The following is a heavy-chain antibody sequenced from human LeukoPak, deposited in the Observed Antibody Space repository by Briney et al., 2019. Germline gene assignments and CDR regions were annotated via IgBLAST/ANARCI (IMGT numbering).Heavy chain of an antibody. J-gene: IGHJ1*01. CDR2: ISNTGGST. CDR1: GFSFNTYA. D-gene: IGHD2-15*01. CDR3: AQQVGYCSSGSCYFTY. V-gene: IGHV3-23*01. Sequence: GGSLRLSCAASGFSFNTYAMSWVRQAPWKGLEGVSAISNTGGSTYYADSVKGRFTISRDKSKNTLSLQMNSLRAEDTAVYYCAQQVGYCSSGSCYFTYWGQGTLVTVSS.